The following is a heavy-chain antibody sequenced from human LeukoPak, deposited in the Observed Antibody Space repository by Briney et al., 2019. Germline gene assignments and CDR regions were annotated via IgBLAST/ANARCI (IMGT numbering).Heavy chain of an antibody. V-gene: IGHV5-51*01. D-gene: IGHD6-13*01. J-gene: IGHJ4*02. CDR1: GYSFASYC. CDR2: IYPGDSDT. CDR3: ATSTVSSSPFEY. Sequence: GESLKISCKGSGYSFASYCIGWVRQKPGKDLEWMGIIYPGDSDTRYSPSFQGQVTISADKSISTAYLQWSSLKASDTAMYYCATSTVSSSPFEYWGQGTLVTVSS.